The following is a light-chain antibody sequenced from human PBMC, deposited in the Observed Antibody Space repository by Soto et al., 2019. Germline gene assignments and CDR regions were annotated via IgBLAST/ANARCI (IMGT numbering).Light chain of an antibody. CDR2: DVS. CDR3: VSYTTSASYV. Sequence: QSPLSQHASVSLSPGQSITISCTGTSSDVGGFIFVSWYQQHPGRAPKLMIYDVSNRPSGVSNRFSGSKSGNTASLTISGLQADDDADYYCVSYTTSASYVFGTGTKVTVL. V-gene: IGLV2-14*01. J-gene: IGLJ1*01. CDR1: SSDVGGFIF.